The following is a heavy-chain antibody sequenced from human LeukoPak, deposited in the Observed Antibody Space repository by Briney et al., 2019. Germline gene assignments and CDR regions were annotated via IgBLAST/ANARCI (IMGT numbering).Heavy chain of an antibody. D-gene: IGHD2-15*01. CDR2: ISYDGSNK. V-gene: IGHV3-30*03. CDR1: GFTFSSYG. Sequence: GGSLRLSCAASGFTFSSYGMHWVRQAPGKGLEWVAVISYDGSNKYYADSVKGRFTISRDNSKNTLYLQMNSLRAEDTAVYYCARDPYCSGGTCYPAPYYGMDVX. CDR3: ARDPYCSGGTCYPAPYYGMDV. J-gene: IGHJ6*01.